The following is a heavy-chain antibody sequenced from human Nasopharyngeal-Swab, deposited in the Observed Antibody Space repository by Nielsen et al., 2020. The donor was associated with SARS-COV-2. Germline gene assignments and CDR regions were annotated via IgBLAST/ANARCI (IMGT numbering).Heavy chain of an antibody. V-gene: IGHV3-21*01. D-gene: IGHD3-3*01. CDR3: ARDGLDYDFWSAYFMDV. CDR1: GFTFNKYN. J-gene: IGHJ6*02. Sequence: GESLKISCAASGFTFNKYNFNWVRQAPGKELEWVSSISSSSSYIYYADSVKGRFTISRDNAKNSLYLQMNSLRAEDTAVYYCARDGLDYDFWSAYFMDVWGQGTTVTVSS. CDR2: ISSSSSYI.